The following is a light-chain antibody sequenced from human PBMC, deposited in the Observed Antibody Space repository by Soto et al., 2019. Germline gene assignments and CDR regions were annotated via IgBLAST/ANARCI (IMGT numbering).Light chain of an antibody. J-gene: IGLJ3*02. CDR3: AVWDDSLNGWV. CDR2: SNN. CDR1: SSNIGAYT. Sequence: QSVLTQPPSISGTPGQRVTVSCSGSSSNIGAYTVDWYQQFPGTAPKLLIYSNNHRPSGVPDRFSGSKSGTSASLAISGLQSEDEAQYHCAVWDDSLNGWVFGGGTKLTFL. V-gene: IGLV1-44*01.